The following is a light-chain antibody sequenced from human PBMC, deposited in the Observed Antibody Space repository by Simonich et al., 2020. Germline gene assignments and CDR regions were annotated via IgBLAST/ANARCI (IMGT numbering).Light chain of an antibody. Sequence: QSALTQPASVSGSPGQSITISCTGTSSDVCGYNYVSWYQQHPGKAPKLMIYDVSTRPSGVSTRFSGSKSGNTASLTISGLQAEDEADYYCSSYTSSSTRVFGGGTKLTVL. J-gene: IGLJ3*02. CDR3: SSYTSSSTRV. CDR1: SSDVCGYNY. CDR2: DVS. V-gene: IGLV2-14*03.